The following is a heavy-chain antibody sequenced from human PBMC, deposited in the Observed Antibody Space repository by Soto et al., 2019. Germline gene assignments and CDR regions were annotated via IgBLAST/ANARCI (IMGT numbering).Heavy chain of an antibody. V-gene: IGHV1-18*04. CDR3: AREGVAVAGTKAFDI. CDR1: GYTFTSYD. CDR2: IGAYNGNT. Sequence: GXSVKDSCEATGYTFTSYDINWVRQAPVQGLEWMGWIGAYNGNTNYSQKLQGRVTMTTDTSTSTAYMELRSLRSDDTAVYYCAREGVAVAGTKAFDIWGQGTMVIVSS. D-gene: IGHD6-19*01. J-gene: IGHJ3*02.